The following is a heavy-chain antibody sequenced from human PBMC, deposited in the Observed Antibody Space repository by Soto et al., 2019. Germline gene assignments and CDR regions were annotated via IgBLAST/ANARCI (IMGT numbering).Heavy chain of an antibody. V-gene: IGHV2-5*02. J-gene: IGHJ4*02. CDR3: ASKGGDSYGSGSYYYFDY. CDR2: IYWDDDK. CDR1: GFSLSTSGVG. D-gene: IGHD3-10*01. Sequence: SGPTLVNPTQTLTLTCTFSGFSLSTSGVGVGWIRQPPGKALEWLALIYWDDDKRYSPSLKSRLTITKDTSKNQVVLTMTNMDPVDTATYYCASKGGDSYGSGSYYYFDYWGQGTLVTVSS.